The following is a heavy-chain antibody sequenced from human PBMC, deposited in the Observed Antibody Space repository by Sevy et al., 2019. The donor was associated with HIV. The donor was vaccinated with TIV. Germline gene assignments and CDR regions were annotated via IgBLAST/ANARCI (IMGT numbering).Heavy chain of an antibody. J-gene: IGHJ4*02. Sequence: GGSLRLSCAASGFTFSSYAMSWVRQAPGKGLEWVSAISGSGGSTYYANSVKGRFTISRDNSENTLYLQMNSLRAEDTAVYYCAKPAVSGSYYAGLVYWGQGTLVTVSS. CDR2: ISGSGGST. CDR1: GFTFSSYA. V-gene: IGHV3-23*01. CDR3: AKPAVSGSYYAGLVY. D-gene: IGHD1-26*01.